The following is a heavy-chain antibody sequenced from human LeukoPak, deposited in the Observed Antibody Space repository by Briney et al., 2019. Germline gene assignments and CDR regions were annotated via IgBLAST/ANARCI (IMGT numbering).Heavy chain of an antibody. V-gene: IGHV3-21*01. D-gene: IGHD5-18*01. CDR1: GVTFSGYS. CDR3: ARGVLSGCAAMAFDY. CDR2: ISSSSSYI. J-gene: IGHJ4*02. Sequence: GGSLRLSCAASGVTFSGYSMNWVRQAPGKGLEWVSSISSSSSYIYYADSVKGRFTISRDNAKNSLYLQMNSLRAEDTAVYYCARGVLSGCAAMAFDYWGQGALVTVSS.